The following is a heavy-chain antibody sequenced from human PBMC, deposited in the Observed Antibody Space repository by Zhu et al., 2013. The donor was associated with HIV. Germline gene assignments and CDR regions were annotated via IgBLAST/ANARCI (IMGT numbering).Heavy chain of an antibody. Sequence: QVQLQESGPGVVKPSETLSPTCTVSGASVSSGTDYWSWIRQPPGGGLEWIGHIYYRGGTNYNSSLKSRVTISGDTSKNQFSLKLTSVTAADTAIYYCANGPQYRNGWPHIFFSWGQEPRSPSPQ. CDR3: ANGPQYRNGWPHIFFS. CDR1: GASVSSGTDY. D-gene: IGHD3-9*01. CDR2: IYYRGGT. J-gene: IGHJ5*01. V-gene: IGHV4-61*01.